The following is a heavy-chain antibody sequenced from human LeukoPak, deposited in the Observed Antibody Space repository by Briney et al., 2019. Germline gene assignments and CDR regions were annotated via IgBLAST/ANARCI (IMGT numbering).Heavy chain of an antibody. CDR1: GFTFSSYS. CDR2: IKQDGSEK. D-gene: IGHD4-17*01. V-gene: IGHV3-7*01. Sequence: GGSLRLSCAASGFTFSSYSMNWVRQAPGKGLEWVANIKQDGSEKYYVDSVKGRFTISRDNAKNSLYLQMNSLRAEDTAVYYCARAPMTTEDYWGQGTLVTVSS. CDR3: ARAPMTTEDY. J-gene: IGHJ4*02.